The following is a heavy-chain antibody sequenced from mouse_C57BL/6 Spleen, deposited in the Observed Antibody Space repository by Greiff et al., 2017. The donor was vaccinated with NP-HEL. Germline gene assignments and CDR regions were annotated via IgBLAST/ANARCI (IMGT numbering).Heavy chain of an antibody. D-gene: IGHD2-3*01. J-gene: IGHJ4*01. Sequence: EVQLQQSGPELVKPGASVKISCKASGYTFTDYYMNWVKQSPGKSLEWIGDINPNNGGTSYNQKFKGKATLTVDKSSSTAYMELRSLTSEDSAVYYCARGDDGYYGGSLYAMDYWGQGTSVTVAS. CDR2: INPNNGGT. V-gene: IGHV1-26*01. CDR3: ARGDDGYYGGSLYAMDY. CDR1: GYTFTDYY.